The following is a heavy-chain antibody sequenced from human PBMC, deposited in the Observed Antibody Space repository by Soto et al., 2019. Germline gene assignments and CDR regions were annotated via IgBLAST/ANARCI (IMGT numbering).Heavy chain of an antibody. CDR1: GGSISSSSYY. V-gene: IGHV4-39*07. Sequence: SETLSLTCTVSGGSISSSSYYWCWIRQPPGKGLEWIGSIYYSGSTYYNPSLKSRVTISVDTSKNQFSLKLSSVTAADTAVYYCARGKSLLWFGELSGLDWFDPWGQGTLVT. D-gene: IGHD3-10*01. J-gene: IGHJ5*02. CDR2: IYYSGST. CDR3: ARGKSLLWFGELSGLDWFDP.